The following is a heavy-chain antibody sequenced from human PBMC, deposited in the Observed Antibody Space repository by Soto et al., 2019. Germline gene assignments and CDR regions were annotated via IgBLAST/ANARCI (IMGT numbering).Heavy chain of an antibody. CDR2: INLKSGGT. CDR1: GYTFTDYY. Sequence: ASVKVSCKASGYTFTDYYIHWVRQAPGQGLEWMAWINLKSGGTNYAQKFQGRVIMTRDTPISTAYMELSRLTSDDTAVYFCALRRSDEVPLDSWGRGTLVTVSS. D-gene: IGHD6-25*01. V-gene: IGHV1-2*02. J-gene: IGHJ4*02. CDR3: ALRRSDEVPLDS.